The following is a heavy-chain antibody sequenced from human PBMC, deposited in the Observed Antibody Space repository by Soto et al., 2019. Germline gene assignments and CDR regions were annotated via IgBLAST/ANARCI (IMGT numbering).Heavy chain of an antibody. CDR1: GGSISSYY. J-gene: IGHJ6*02. CDR3: ARYKSNYYYGMDV. Sequence: SETLSLTCTASGGSISSYYWSWRRQPPGKGLEWIGYIYYSGITNYNPSLKSRVTISVDTSKNQFSLKLSSVTAADTAVYYCARYKSNYYYGMDVWGQGTTVTVS. V-gene: IGHV4-59*01. D-gene: IGHD1-20*01. CDR2: IYYSGIT.